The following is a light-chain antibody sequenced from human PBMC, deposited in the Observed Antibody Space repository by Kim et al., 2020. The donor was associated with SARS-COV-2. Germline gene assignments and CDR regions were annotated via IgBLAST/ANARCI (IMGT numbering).Light chain of an antibody. CDR1: RSDVGGYNY. Sequence: QSITHSCTGTRSDVGGYNYISWYQQHPGKAPNLMIYEVSKRPSGVHDRFSGSKSGNTASLTVSGLQAEDEADYYCSSYAGSNNLYVFGTGTKVTVL. CDR3: SSYAGSNNLYV. CDR2: EVS. V-gene: IGLV2-8*01. J-gene: IGLJ1*01.